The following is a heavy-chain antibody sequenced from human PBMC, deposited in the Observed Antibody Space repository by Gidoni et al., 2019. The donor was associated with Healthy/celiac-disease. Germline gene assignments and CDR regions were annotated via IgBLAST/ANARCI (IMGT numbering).Heavy chain of an antibody. J-gene: IGHJ4*02. Sequence: EVQLVESGGGLVKPGGARRPSGAAAGFTVSNAWMSWVRQAPGKGLGWVGRIKSQTDGGTTVYAAPVKGRFTISRDDSNNTLYLQMNSLKPDDTAVYYCSTDLMTTVTTRDYWGQGTLVTVSS. CDR2: IKSQTDGGTT. V-gene: IGHV3-15*01. D-gene: IGHD4-17*01. CDR1: GFTVSNAW. CDR3: STDLMTTVTTRDY.